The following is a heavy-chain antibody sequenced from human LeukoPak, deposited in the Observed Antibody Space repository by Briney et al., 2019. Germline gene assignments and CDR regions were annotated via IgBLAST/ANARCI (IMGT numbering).Heavy chain of an antibody. CDR3: AGRGRGSSWSSFDY. J-gene: IGHJ4*02. CDR2: IYYTGST. V-gene: IGHV4-59*12. CDR1: GGSINSYY. D-gene: IGHD6-13*01. Sequence: SETLSLTCTVSGGSINSYYWNWIRQPPGKGLKWFGYIYYTGSTNYNPSLKSRVAISVDTSKNQFSLKLNSVTAADTAVYYCAGRGRGSSWSSFDYWGRGVLVTVSS.